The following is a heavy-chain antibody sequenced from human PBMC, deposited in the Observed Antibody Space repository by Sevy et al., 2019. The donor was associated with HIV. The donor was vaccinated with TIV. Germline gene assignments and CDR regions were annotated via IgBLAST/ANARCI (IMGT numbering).Heavy chain of an antibody. D-gene: IGHD6-25*01. CDR2: ISGSGGST. Sequence: GESLKISCAASGFTFSSYAMSWVRQAPGKGLEWVSAISGSGGSTYYADSVKGRFTISRDNSKNTLYLQMNSLRAEDTAVYYCAKRRSLAGAFDIWGQGTMVTVSS. CDR1: GFTFSSYA. V-gene: IGHV3-23*01. CDR3: AKRRSLAGAFDI. J-gene: IGHJ3*02.